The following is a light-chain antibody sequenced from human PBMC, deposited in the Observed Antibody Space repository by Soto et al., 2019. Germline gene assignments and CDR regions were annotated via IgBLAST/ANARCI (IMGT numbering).Light chain of an antibody. CDR1: QSVSSN. J-gene: IGKJ1*01. Sequence: EIVMTQSPATLSVSPGARAPLSWTASQSVSSNLAWYQQKPGQAPRLLIYGASTRATGIPARFSGSGSGTEFTPTISSLQSEDFAVYYCQQYNNWPRTFGQGTKVDIK. V-gene: IGKV3-15*01. CDR3: QQYNNWPRT. CDR2: GAS.